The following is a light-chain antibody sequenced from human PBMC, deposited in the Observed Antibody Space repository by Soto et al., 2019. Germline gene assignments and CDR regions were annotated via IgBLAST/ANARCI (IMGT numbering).Light chain of an antibody. V-gene: IGKV3-15*01. Sequence: EIVITQSPATLSVSPGERATLSCRASQSVSSNLAWYQQKPGQAPRLLIYGASTRATGIPARFSGSGSRTEFTLTISSLQSEDVAVYYCQQYHNWPPLTFGQGTKVEIK. J-gene: IGKJ1*01. CDR2: GAS. CDR3: QQYHNWPPLT. CDR1: QSVSSN.